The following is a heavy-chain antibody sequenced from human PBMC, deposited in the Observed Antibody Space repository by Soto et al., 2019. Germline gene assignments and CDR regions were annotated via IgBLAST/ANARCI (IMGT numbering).Heavy chain of an antibody. CDR1: GGTFSSYT. CDR2: IIPILGIA. CDR3: ARDHLAAGGKYSYYYGMDV. Sequence: QVQLVQSGAEVKKPGSSVKVSCKASGGTFSSYTISWVRQAPGQGLEWMGRIIPILGIANYAQKFQGRVTSTADKSTSTAYMELSSLRSEDTAVYYCARDHLAAGGKYSYYYGMDVWGQGTTVTVSS. V-gene: IGHV1-69*08. J-gene: IGHJ6*02. D-gene: IGHD2-15*01.